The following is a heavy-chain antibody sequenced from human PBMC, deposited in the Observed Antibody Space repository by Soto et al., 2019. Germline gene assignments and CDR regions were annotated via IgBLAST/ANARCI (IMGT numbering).Heavy chain of an antibody. D-gene: IGHD3-10*01. Sequence: LQSGGGLVQPGGSLTLSCAASGFTFGTTDMSWVRQAPGEGLEWVSTIDGSGGITYYADSVKGRFTLSRDNSRNTVYLQMNSLRGDDTALYYCVKNSGWFNTWGQGALVTVSS. CDR2: IDGSGGIT. CDR3: VKNSGWFNT. V-gene: IGHV3-23*01. J-gene: IGHJ5*02. CDR1: GFTFGTTD.